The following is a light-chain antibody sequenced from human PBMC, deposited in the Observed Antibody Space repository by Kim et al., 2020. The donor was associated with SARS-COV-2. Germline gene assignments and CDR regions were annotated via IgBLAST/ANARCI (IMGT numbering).Light chain of an antibody. V-gene: IGKV3-11*01. Sequence: EIVLTQSPATLSLSPGERATLSCRASQSVSSYLAWYQQKPGQAPRLLIYDTSNRATGIPARFSGSGSGTDFTLTISSLEPEDFAVYYCQQSSNWPTITFGQGTRLGIK. CDR1: QSVSSY. CDR2: DTS. J-gene: IGKJ5*01. CDR3: QQSSNWPTIT.